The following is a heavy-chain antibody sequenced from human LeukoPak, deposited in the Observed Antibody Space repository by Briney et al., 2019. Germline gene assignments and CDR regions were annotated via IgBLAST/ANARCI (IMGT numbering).Heavy chain of an antibody. CDR1: GFTFTAYS. J-gene: IGHJ4*02. CDR2: ISSGRTSI. D-gene: IGHD5-18*01. V-gene: IGHV3-21*01. Sequence: PGGSLRLSCAASGFTFTAYSMNWARQAPGKGLERLSSISSGRTSIYYADSVKGRFTISRDNAKKSLYLQMNSLRAEDTAVYYCARGEKDSAFDYWGQGTLVTVSS. CDR3: ARGEKDSAFDY.